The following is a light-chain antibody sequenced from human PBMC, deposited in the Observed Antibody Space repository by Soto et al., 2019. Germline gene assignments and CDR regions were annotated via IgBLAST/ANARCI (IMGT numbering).Light chain of an antibody. CDR3: QAYDSSLSNSV. CDR1: SSNIGAGYD. J-gene: IGLJ2*01. CDR2: GNS. Sequence: QSVLTQPPSASGTPGQRVTISCSGSSSNIGAGYDVQWYQHLPGTAPKLLIYGNSNRPSGVPDRFSGSKSGTSASLAITGLQAEDEAEYYCQAYDSSLSNSVFGGGTKLTVL. V-gene: IGLV1-40*01.